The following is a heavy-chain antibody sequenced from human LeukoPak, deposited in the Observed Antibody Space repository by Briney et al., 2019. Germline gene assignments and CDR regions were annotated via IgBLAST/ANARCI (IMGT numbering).Heavy chain of an antibody. CDR1: GIAFSSYA. Sequence: PGGSLRLSCAASGIAFSSYAMNWVRQAPGKGLEWVSGISGSGSSTYYADSVKGRFTISKDTSNNTVYLQMNNVRAEDTGNYYCARVWFGYFFQWGQGALVTVSS. J-gene: IGHJ4*02. CDR3: ARVWFGYFFQ. CDR2: ISGSGSST. D-gene: IGHD3-10*01. V-gene: IGHV3-23*01.